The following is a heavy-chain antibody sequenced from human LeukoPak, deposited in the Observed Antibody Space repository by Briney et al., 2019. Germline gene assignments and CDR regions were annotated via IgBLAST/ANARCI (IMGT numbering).Heavy chain of an antibody. CDR1: GFSVSNNY. Sequence: GGSLRLSCVVSGFSVSNNYIIWVRQAPGNGLERVSVIYGNGRTSHSASVRGRFTISRDNSKNIVSLQMNNLRAEDTAVYYCARGRGLGVVSPYFDYWGQGTLVTVSS. CDR3: ARGRGLGVVSPYFDY. CDR2: IYGNGRT. V-gene: IGHV3-53*01. J-gene: IGHJ4*02. D-gene: IGHD3-3*01.